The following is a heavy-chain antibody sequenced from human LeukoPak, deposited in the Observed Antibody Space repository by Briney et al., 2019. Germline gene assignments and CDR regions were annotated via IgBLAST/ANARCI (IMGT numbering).Heavy chain of an antibody. CDR2: MNPNSGNT. CDR1: GYTFTSYD. Sequence: ASVKVSCKASGYTFTSYDINWVRPATGQGLEWMGWMNPNSGNTGYAQKFQGRVTMTRNTSISTAYMELSSLRSEDTAVYYCARGRNIVATIIGYWGQGTLVTVSS. D-gene: IGHD5-12*01. J-gene: IGHJ4*02. CDR3: ARGRNIVATIIGY. V-gene: IGHV1-8*01.